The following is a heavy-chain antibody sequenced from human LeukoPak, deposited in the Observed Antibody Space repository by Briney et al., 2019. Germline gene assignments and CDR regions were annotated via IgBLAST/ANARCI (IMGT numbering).Heavy chain of an antibody. D-gene: IGHD2-2*01. V-gene: IGHV4-61*08. J-gene: IGHJ5*02. CDR3: ARVGASVPAAIFGVGWFDP. Sequence: PSETLSLTCAVSGGSISSGGYSWSWIRQPPGKGLEWIGYIYYSGSTNYNPSLKSRVTISVDTSKNQFSLKLSSVTAADTAVYYCARVGASVPAAIFGVGWFDPWGQGTLVTVSS. CDR2: IYYSGST. CDR1: GGSISSGGYS.